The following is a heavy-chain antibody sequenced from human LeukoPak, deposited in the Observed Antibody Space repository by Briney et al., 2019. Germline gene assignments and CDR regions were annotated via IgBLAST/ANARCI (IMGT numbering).Heavy chain of an antibody. CDR1: GINFRDYW. J-gene: IGHJ4*02. Sequence: GGSLRLSCAVTGINFRDYWMAWVRQAPGKGLEWVANMKQDGSEKYYVDSVKGRFTISRDNAKNSLYLEMNSLRVEDTAVYYCARDLGHTGYDLYDYWGQGTLVTVSS. CDR3: ARDLGHTGYDLYDY. V-gene: IGHV3-7*01. CDR2: MKQDGSEK. D-gene: IGHD5-12*01.